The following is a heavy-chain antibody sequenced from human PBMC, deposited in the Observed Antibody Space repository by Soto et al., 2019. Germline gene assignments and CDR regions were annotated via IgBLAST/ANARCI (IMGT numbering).Heavy chain of an antibody. D-gene: IGHD3-22*01. CDR2: IYPGDSDT. V-gene: IGHV5-51*01. Sequence: GESLRISCKGSGYSFTSYWIGWVRQMPGKGLEWMGIIYPGDSDTRYSPSFQGQVTISADKSISTAYLQWSSLKASDTAMYYCARAFDSSGYFYADDSLTWGHAPMV. CDR3: ARAFDSSGYFYADDSLT. J-gene: IGHJ3*01. CDR1: GYSFTSYW.